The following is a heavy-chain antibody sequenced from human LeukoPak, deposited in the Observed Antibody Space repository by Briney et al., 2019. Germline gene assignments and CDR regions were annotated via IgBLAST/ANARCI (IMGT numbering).Heavy chain of an antibody. J-gene: IGHJ6*02. CDR1: GGTFSSYA. Sequence: ASVKVSCKASGGTFSSYAISWVRQAPGQGLEWMGRIIPILGIANYAQKFQGRVTITADKSTSTAYMELSSLRSEDTAVYYCARGGSGDYGMDVWGQGTTVTVSS. D-gene: IGHD4-17*01. V-gene: IGHV1-69*04. CDR3: ARGGSGDYGMDV. CDR2: IIPILGIA.